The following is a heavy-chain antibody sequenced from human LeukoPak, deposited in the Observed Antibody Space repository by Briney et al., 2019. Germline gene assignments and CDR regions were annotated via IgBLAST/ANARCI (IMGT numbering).Heavy chain of an antibody. CDR3: ARTPRGYNFDY. Sequence: EASVKVSCKASGYTFTGYYMHWVRQAPGQGLEWMGWINPNSGGTNYAQKFQGRVTMTRDMSTSTVYMELSSLRSEDTAVYYCARTPRGYNFDYWGQGTLVTVSS. D-gene: IGHD5-18*01. J-gene: IGHJ4*02. V-gene: IGHV1-2*02. CDR2: INPNSGGT. CDR1: GYTFTGYY.